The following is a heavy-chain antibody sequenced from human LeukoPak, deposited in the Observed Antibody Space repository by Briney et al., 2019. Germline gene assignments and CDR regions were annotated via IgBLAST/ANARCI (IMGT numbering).Heavy chain of an antibody. CDR2: IYPDESGT. J-gene: IGHJ3*01. D-gene: IGHD3-22*01. V-gene: IGHV5-51*01. Sequence: GESLNISRKGSGYRFNAYWIAWVRHMPGQGLEWMGIIYPDESGTPYTPSFQGQVTISPYKSVRTAYLQWSSLKASHTALYFRARPNITSYYDSRGYDAFDVWGQGTMVTVSS. CDR1: GYRFNAYW. CDR3: ARPNITSYYDSRGYDAFDV.